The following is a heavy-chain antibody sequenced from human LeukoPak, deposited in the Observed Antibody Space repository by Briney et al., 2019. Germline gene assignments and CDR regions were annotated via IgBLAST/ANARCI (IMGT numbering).Heavy chain of an antibody. CDR2: ISGSGGST. CDR1: GXTFSSYG. CDR3: AKPLAGSSWYFDY. D-gene: IGHD6-13*01. J-gene: IGHJ4*02. V-gene: IGHV3-23*01. Sequence: GGSLRLSCAASGXTFSSYGISWVRQAPGKGLEWVSAISGSGGSTYYAASVKGRFTISRDNSKNTLYLQMNSLRAEDTAVYYCAKPLAGSSWYFDYWGQGTLVTVSS.